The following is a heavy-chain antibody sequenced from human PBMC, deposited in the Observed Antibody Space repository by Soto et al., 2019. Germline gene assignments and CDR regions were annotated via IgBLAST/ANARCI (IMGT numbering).Heavy chain of an antibody. D-gene: IGHD6-13*01. CDR1: GYTFTSYD. CDR3: ASGGSSWYGFDY. CDR2: MNPNSGNT. V-gene: IGHV1-8*01. J-gene: IGHJ4*02. Sequence: ASVKVSCKASGYTFTSYDINWVRQATGQGLEWMGWMNPNSGNTGYAQKFQGRVTMTRSTSISTAYMELSSLRSEDTAVYYCASGGSSWYGFDYWGQGTLVTVSS.